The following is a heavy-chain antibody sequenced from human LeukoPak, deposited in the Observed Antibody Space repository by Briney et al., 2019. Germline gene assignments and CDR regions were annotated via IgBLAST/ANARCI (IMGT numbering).Heavy chain of an antibody. Sequence: GASVKVSCKASGYTFTGYYMHWVRQAPGQGLEWMGWINPNSGGTNYAQKFQGRVTMTRDTSISTAYMELSRLRSDDTAVYYCARARHRFQYGGYLLAGDYWGQGTLVTVSS. CDR3: ARARHRFQYGGYLLAGDY. V-gene: IGHV1-2*02. D-gene: IGHD5-12*01. CDR2: INPNSGGT. J-gene: IGHJ4*02. CDR1: GYTFTGYY.